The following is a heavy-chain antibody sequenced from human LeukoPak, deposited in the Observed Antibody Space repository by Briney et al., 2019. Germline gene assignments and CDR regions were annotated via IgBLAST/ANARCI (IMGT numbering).Heavy chain of an antibody. CDR1: GFTFSSYA. CDR3: ARDYSSGYYRTFDY. Sequence: GGPLRLSCAASGFTFSSYAMHWVRQAPGKGLEWVAVVSYDGSNIYYADSVKGRFTISRDNSRNTLYLQMNGLRAEDTAVYYCARDYSSGYYRTFDYWGQGTLVTVSS. D-gene: IGHD6-19*01. V-gene: IGHV3-30*04. CDR2: VSYDGSNI. J-gene: IGHJ4*02.